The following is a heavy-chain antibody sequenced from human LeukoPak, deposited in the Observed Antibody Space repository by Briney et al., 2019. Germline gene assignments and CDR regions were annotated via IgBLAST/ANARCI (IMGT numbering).Heavy chain of an antibody. Sequence: PSETLSLTCTLSLGSITSTSYYSSWIRHHPGKGLEWIGYIYYSGSTYYNPSLKSRVTISVDTSKNQFSLNLSSVTAADTAVYYCARAPATVVEFVRWGQGTLVTVSS. CDR1: LGSITSTSYY. V-gene: IGHV4-31*03. D-gene: IGHD4-23*01. J-gene: IGHJ4*02. CDR3: ARAPATVVEFVR. CDR2: IYYSGST.